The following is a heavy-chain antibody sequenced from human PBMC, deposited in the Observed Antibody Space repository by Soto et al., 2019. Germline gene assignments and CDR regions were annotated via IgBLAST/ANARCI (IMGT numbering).Heavy chain of an antibody. CDR3: ARWSYLDY. V-gene: IGHV3-23*01. CDR1: GFSFGSYA. D-gene: IGHD3-3*01. CDR2: ISRSDGKT. J-gene: IGHJ4*02. Sequence: GGSLRLSCAASGFSFGSYALSWVRQAPGKGLEWVSAISRSDGKTYYADSVKGRFSISRDTSQSTLYLQMNSLSADDTAMYYCARWSYLDYWGQGTRVTVS.